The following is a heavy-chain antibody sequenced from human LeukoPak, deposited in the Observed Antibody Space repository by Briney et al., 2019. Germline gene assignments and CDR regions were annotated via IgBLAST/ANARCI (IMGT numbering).Heavy chain of an antibody. D-gene: IGHD5-18*01. V-gene: IGHV1-2*02. CDR3: ARNGYSYGLYYYYYMDV. CDR1: GYTFTGYY. Sequence: ASVKVSCKASGYTFTGYYMHWVRQAPGQGLEWMGWINPNSGGTNYAQKFQGRVTMTRDTSISTAYMELSRLRSDDTAVYYCARNGYSYGLYYYYYMDVWGKGTTVTVSS. CDR2: INPNSGGT. J-gene: IGHJ6*03.